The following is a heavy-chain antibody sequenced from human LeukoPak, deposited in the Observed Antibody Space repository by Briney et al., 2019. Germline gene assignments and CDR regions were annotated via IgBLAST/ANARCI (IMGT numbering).Heavy chain of an antibody. CDR2: IIPNLGTT. D-gene: IGHD3-22*01. V-gene: IGHV1-69*04. Sequence: GASVKVSCKASGGTSNSHAISWVRQAPGQGLEWMGRIIPNLGTTNRAQNFQDRVTFTADKSTNTAYMELTSLTSDDTAVYYCATTNDGGGYQWGDFFDFWGQGTLVTVSS. CDR3: ATTNDGGGYQWGDFFDF. J-gene: IGHJ4*02. CDR1: GGTSNSHA.